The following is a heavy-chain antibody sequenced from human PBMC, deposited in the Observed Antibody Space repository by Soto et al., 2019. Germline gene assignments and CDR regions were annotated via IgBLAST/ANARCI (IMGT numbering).Heavy chain of an antibody. Sequence: GGSLRLSCAASGFTFSSYGMHWVRQAPGKGLEWVAVISYDGSNKYYADSVKGRFTISRDNSKNTLYLQMNSLRAEDTAVYYCAKVGSKVVRGGEAFDIWGQGTMVTVSS. V-gene: IGHV3-30*18. D-gene: IGHD2-15*01. CDR3: AKVGSKVVRGGEAFDI. J-gene: IGHJ3*02. CDR2: ISYDGSNK. CDR1: GFTFSSYG.